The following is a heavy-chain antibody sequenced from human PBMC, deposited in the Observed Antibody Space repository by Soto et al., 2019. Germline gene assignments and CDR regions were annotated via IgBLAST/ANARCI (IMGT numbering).Heavy chain of an antibody. CDR3: TGMPVTTTNWLDP. V-gene: IGHV4-61*01. J-gene: IGHJ5*02. CDR2: IYNTGRT. CDR1: GGSVSSGNYY. D-gene: IGHD3-22*01. Sequence: QMQLQESGPGLVKPAETLSLTCTVSGGSVSSGNYYWSWIRQPPGKGLDWIGYIYNTGRTNYNPSLKSRVTMSLDTSKNQFSLKMDSVTAADTAIYYCTGMPVTTTNWLDPWAQGTLVIVSS.